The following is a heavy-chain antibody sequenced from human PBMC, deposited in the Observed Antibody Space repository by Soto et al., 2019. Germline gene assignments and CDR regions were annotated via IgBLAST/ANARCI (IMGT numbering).Heavy chain of an antibody. CDR1: GYTLTELS. Sequence: ASVQGACKVSGYTLTELSMHWVRQAPGKGLEWMGGFDPEDGETIYAQKFQGRVTMTEDTSTDTAYMELSSLRSEDTAVCYCATSSGYYYDAFDIWGQGTMVTVSS. CDR2: FDPEDGET. J-gene: IGHJ3*02. V-gene: IGHV1-24*01. D-gene: IGHD3-22*01. CDR3: ATSSGYYYDAFDI.